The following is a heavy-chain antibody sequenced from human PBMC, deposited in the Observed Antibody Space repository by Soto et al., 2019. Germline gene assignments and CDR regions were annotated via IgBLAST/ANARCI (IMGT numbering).Heavy chain of an antibody. Sequence: SETLSLTCTLSGGAIGSHYWTWIRQPAGKGLEWIGRIYGSGSTKYNPSLQSRVTMSLDTSKNQFSLRLESVTAADTAVYYCARGQRFSDWFDPWGQGTLVTVSS. CDR1: GGAIGSHY. D-gene: IGHD3-3*01. V-gene: IGHV4-4*07. J-gene: IGHJ5*02. CDR2: IYGSGST. CDR3: ARGQRFSDWFDP.